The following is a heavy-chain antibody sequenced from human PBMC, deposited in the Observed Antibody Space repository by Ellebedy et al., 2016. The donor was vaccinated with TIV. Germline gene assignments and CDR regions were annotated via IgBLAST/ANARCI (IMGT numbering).Heavy chain of an antibody. J-gene: IGHJ4*02. Sequence: AASVKVSCKASGYTFTSYGISWVRQAPGQGLEWMGWISAYNGNTNYAQKLQGRVTMTTDTSTSTAYMELRSLRSDDTAVYYCARDHTYYYDSSGYSYLFDYWGQGTLVTVSS. CDR2: ISAYNGNT. CDR3: ARDHTYYYDSSGYSYLFDY. D-gene: IGHD3-22*01. CDR1: GYTFTSYG. V-gene: IGHV1-18*01.